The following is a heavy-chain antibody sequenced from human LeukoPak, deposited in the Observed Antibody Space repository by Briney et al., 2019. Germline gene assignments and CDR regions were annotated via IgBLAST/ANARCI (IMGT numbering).Heavy chain of an antibody. CDR2: ISSSSNTI. CDR3: AKLPGNPVAFDI. CDR1: GFTFRTYS. Sequence: PGGSLRLPCAASGFTFRTYSMNWVRQAPGKGLEWVSYISSSSNTIYYADSVKGRFTISRDNAKNSLYLQMNSLRAEDTAVYYCAKLPGNPVAFDIWGQGTMVTVSS. D-gene: IGHD1-14*01. J-gene: IGHJ3*02. V-gene: IGHV3-48*04.